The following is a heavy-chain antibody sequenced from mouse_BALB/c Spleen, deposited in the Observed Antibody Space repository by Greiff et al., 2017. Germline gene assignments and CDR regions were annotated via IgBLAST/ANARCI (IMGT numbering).Heavy chain of an antibody. CDR3: ARGYPYYFDY. CDR1: GYSITSGYY. V-gene: IGHV3-6*02. Sequence: EVKVEESGPGLVKPSQSLSLTCSVTGYSITSGYYWNWIRQFPGNKLEWIGYISYDGSNNYNPSLKNRISITRDTSKNQFFLKLNSVTTEDTATYYCARGYPYYFDYWGQGTTLTVSS. CDR2: ISYDGSN. D-gene: IGHD2-14*01. J-gene: IGHJ2*01.